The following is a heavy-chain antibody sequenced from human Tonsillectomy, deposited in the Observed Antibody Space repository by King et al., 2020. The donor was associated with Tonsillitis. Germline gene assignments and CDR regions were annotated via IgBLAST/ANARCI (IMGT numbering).Heavy chain of an antibody. CDR2: IYWDDEK. Sequence: TLQESGPTLVKPPQTLTLTCTFSGFSLTTGGLAVGWIRQPPGGALEWLALIYWDDEKRYRPSLKSRLTITKDTSKNQVILTMTNMDPVDTATYYCARTGDPWFDTWGQGTLVTVSS. CDR1: GFSLTTGGLA. D-gene: IGHD7-27*01. V-gene: IGHV2-5*02. J-gene: IGHJ5*02. CDR3: ARTGDPWFDT.